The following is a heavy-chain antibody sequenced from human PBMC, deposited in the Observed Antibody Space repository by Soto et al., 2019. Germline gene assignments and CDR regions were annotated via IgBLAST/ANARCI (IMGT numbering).Heavy chain of an antibody. Sequence: SETLSLTCAVYGGSFSAYYWSWIRQPPGKGLEWIGDINHSGSTNYNPSLKSRLTISVDTSKNQFSLKLSSVTAADTAVYYCARVKTRSGYYGIDYWGQGTLVTVSS. V-gene: IGHV4-34*01. CDR2: INHSGST. D-gene: IGHD3-22*01. J-gene: IGHJ4*02. CDR3: ARVKTRSGYYGIDY. CDR1: GGSFSAYY.